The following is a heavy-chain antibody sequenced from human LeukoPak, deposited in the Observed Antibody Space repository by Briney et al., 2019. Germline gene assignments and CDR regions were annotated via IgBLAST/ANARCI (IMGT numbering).Heavy chain of an antibody. D-gene: IGHD5-12*01. J-gene: IGHJ4*02. CDR2: INHSGST. V-gene: IGHV4-34*01. CDR1: GGSFSAYY. CDR3: ARRSVVVATTIDY. Sequence: SETLSLTCAVYGGSFSAYYWSWIRQPPGKGLEWIGEINHSGSTNYNPSLKSRVTISVDTSKNQFSLKLSSVTAADTAVYYCARRSVVVATTIDYWGQGTLVTVSS.